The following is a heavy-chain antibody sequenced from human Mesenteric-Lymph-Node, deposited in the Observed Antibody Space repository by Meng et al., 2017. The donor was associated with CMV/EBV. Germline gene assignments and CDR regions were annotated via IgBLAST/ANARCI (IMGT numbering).Heavy chain of an antibody. V-gene: IGHV4-34*01. CDR2: INHSGST. D-gene: IGHD3-10*01. CDR3: ARGNEVRGVLDY. CDR1: GGSFSGYY. J-gene: IGHJ4*02. Sequence: LTCAVYGGSFSGYYWSWIRQTPGKGLEWIGEINHSGSTNYNPSLKSRVTISVDTSKNQFSLKLSSVTAADTAVYYCARGNEVRGVLDYWGQGTLVTVSS.